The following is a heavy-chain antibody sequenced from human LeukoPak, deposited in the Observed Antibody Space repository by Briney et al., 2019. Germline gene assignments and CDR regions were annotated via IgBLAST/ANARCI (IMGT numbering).Heavy chain of an antibody. V-gene: IGHV4-39*07. D-gene: IGHD2-15*01. CDR2: IHDSGST. Sequence: SETLSLTCSVSGGSISSSSYYWGWIRQPPGKGLEWIGSIHDSGSTYYNQTLKSRVTISVDTSKNRFSLKLSSVTAADTAVYYCARGHPSPYCSGVISREGGFDYWGQGTLVTVSS. CDR1: GGSISSSSYY. J-gene: IGHJ4*02. CDR3: ARGHPSPYCSGVISREGGFDY.